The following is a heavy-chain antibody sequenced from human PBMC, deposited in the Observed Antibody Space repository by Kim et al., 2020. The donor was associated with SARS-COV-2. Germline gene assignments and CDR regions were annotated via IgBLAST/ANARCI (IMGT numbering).Heavy chain of an antibody. CDR1: GFTFSAYA. J-gene: IGHJ4*02. V-gene: IGHV3-23*01. CDR2: LSGGGGST. D-gene: IGHD1-26*01. Sequence: GGSLRLSCAASGFTFSAYAMSWFRQAPGKGLEWVASLSGGGGSTYYADSVKGRFTIPRDNSENMLFLQMNTLRAEDTAIYYCARVGSGPNVGRDYFGSWGQGTLVTVSP. CDR3: ARVGSGPNVGRDYFGS.